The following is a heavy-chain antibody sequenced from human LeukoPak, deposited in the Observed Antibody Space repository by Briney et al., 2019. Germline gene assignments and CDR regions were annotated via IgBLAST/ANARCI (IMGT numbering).Heavy chain of an antibody. V-gene: IGHV3-74*01. CDR3: ARGYRQQLVNWFDP. CDR2: INNDGSGT. J-gene: IGHJ5*02. CDR1: EFTFSNYW. Sequence: GGSLRLSCAASEFTFSNYWMHWVRQAPGKGLVWVSRINNDGSGTTYADSVKGRFTISRDNAKNTLYLQMNSLRAEDTAVYYCARGYRQQLVNWFDPWGQGTLVTVSS. D-gene: IGHD6-13*01.